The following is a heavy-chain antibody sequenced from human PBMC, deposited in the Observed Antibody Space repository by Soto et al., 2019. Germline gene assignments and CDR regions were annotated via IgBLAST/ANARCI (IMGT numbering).Heavy chain of an antibody. V-gene: IGHV1-3*01. Sequence: ASVKVSCKTSGYTFTTFAMHWVRQAPGQGLEWMGYINAGNGNTKYSQKFQDRVTITSDTSARTVYMELSSLTSEDTATYYCARLRVDIWSASFFDYWGQGTLVTVSS. D-gene: IGHD3-3*01. CDR1: GYTFTTFA. J-gene: IGHJ4*02. CDR3: ARLRVDIWSASFFDY. CDR2: INAGNGNT.